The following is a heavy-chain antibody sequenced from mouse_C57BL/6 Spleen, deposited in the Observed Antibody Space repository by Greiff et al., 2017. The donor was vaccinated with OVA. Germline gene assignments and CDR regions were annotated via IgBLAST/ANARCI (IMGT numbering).Heavy chain of an antibody. D-gene: IGHD3-1*01. CDR3: ARSGNLNGKDY. J-gene: IGHJ4*01. CDR2: IPPTSGST. CDR1: GYTFTSYW. Sequence: QVQLQHPGAELVKPGASVKLSCKASGYTFTSYWLHWVKQRPGQGLEWLGIIPPTSGSTTYNEKFKSTATLTVDKSSSTAYMQLSSLTSEDSAVYYCARSGNLNGKDYWGQGTSVTVSS. V-gene: IGHV1-64*01.